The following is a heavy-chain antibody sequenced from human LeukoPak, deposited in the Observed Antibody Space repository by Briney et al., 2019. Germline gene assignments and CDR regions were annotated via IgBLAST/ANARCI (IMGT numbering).Heavy chain of an antibody. CDR1: GGSITIYH. J-gene: IGHJ4*02. V-gene: IGHV4-59*01. CDR2: IYYSGST. Sequence: PSETLSLTCTISGGSITIYHWSWIRQPPGKGLEWIGYIYYSGSTNYNPSLKSRVTISVDTSKNQFSLNLRSVTAADTAVYYCARGSRDGYNHFDYWGQGTLVTVSS. CDR3: ARGSRDGYNHFDY. D-gene: IGHD5-24*01.